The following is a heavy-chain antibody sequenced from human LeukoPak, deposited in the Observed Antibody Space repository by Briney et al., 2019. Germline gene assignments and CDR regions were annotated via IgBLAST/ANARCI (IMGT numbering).Heavy chain of an antibody. V-gene: IGHV3-48*01. D-gene: IGHD1-20*01. CDR2: ISSSSGTI. J-gene: IGHJ3*02. CDR3: AIITGTTADAFDI. CDR1: GFTFSNSG. Sequence: GGPLRLSCAASGFTFSNSGMNWLRQAPGKGLEWVSYISSSSGTIYYADSVKGRFTISRDNAKNSLYLQMNNLRAEDTAVYYCAIITGTTADAFDIWGQGTMVTVSS.